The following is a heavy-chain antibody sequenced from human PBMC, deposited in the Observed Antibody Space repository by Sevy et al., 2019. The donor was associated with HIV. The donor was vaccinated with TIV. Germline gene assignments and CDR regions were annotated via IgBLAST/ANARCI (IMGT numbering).Heavy chain of an antibody. D-gene: IGHD3-10*01. CDR2: ISWNSGSI. Sequence: GGSLRLSCAASGFTFDDYAMHWVRQAPGKGLEWVSGISWNSGSIGYADSVKGRFTISRDNAKNSLYLQMNSLRAEDTALYYCAKDGTGPAYGSGRYYTAIFDYWGQGTLVTVSS. J-gene: IGHJ4*02. CDR3: AKDGTGPAYGSGRYYTAIFDY. CDR1: GFTFDDYA. V-gene: IGHV3-9*01.